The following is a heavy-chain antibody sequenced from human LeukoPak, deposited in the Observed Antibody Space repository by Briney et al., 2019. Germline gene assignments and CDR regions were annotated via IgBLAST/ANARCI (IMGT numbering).Heavy chain of an antibody. CDR1: GGSFSGYY. D-gene: IGHD3-22*01. V-gene: IGHV4-59*12. Sequence: KPSETLSLTCAVYGGSFSGYYWSWIRQPPGKGLEWIGYIYYSGSTYYNPSLKSRVTISVDTSKNQFSLKLSSVTAADTAVYYCARRAIDSSDPRYYFDYWGQGTLVTVSS. J-gene: IGHJ4*02. CDR2: IYYSGST. CDR3: ARRAIDSSDPRYYFDY.